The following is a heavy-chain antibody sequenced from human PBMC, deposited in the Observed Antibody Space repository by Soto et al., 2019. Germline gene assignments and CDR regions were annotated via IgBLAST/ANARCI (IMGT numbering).Heavy chain of an antibody. Sequence: QGQLVESGGGVVQPGRSLRLSCAASGFTFRSYDIHWVRQAPGKGLEWVAVASYNGRDEYYAESVKGRFTISRDNSKNTLYPRMNSLRAEDTAVYYCANDRYWYFSASGSFTYFYYGIDGWGQGTTVTVSS. CDR2: ASYNGRDE. CDR1: GFTFRSYD. J-gene: IGHJ6*02. CDR3: ANDRYWYFSASGSFTYFYYGIDG. V-gene: IGHV3-30*18. D-gene: IGHD3-10*01.